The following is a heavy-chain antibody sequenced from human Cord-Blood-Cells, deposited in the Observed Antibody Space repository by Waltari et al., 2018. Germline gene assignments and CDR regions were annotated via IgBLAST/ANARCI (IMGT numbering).Heavy chain of an antibody. CDR2: IIPILGIA. J-gene: IGHJ4*02. V-gene: IGHV1-69*09. Sequence: QVQLVQSGAEVKKPGSSVKVSCKASGGTFSSYAISWVRQAPGQGLEWMGRIIPILGIANYAQKFQGRVTITAEKSTSTAYMELSSLRSEDTAVYYRARQPLGRRWDSYYLDYWGQGTLVTVSS. D-gene: IGHD7-27*01. CDR1: GGTFSSYA. CDR3: ARQPLGRRWDSYYLDY.